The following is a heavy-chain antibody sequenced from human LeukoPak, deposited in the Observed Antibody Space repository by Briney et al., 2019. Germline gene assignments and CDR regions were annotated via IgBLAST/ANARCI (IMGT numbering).Heavy chain of an antibody. Sequence: SETLSLTCTVSGGSISSGGYYWSWIRQHPGKGLEWIGYIYHSGSTYYNPSLKSRVTISVDTSKNQFSLKLSSVTAADTAVYYCARDKGAPWAFDIWGQGTMVTVSS. CDR1: GGSISSGGYY. J-gene: IGHJ3*02. CDR3: ARDKGAPWAFDI. V-gene: IGHV4-31*03. D-gene: IGHD1-26*01. CDR2: IYHSGST.